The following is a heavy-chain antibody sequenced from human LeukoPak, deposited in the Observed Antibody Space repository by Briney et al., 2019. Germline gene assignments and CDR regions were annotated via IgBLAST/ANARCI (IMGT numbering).Heavy chain of an antibody. CDR2: INSDGRTT. Sequence: GGSLRLSCPASGFTFGNYWMHWVRQAPGKGLVWVSLINSDGRTTRYADSVKGRFTISRDNAKNTLYLQMNSLRAEDTAVYYCARDLTGSIDYWGQGALVTVFS. D-gene: IGHD3-9*01. CDR3: ARDLTGSIDY. V-gene: IGHV3-74*01. CDR1: GFTFGNYW. J-gene: IGHJ4*02.